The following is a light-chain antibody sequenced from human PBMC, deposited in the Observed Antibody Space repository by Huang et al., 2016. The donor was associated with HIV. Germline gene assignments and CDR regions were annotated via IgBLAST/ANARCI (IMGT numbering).Light chain of an antibody. Sequence: DVVMTQSPLFLPVTLGQPASISCRSSQSLGNTYVHWFHQRPGQSPRRLIYQVSNRDSGVPDRFSGSGAGTDFTLRISRVEAEDVGIYYCMQGAQGGTFGGGTKVEIK. V-gene: IGKV2-30*01. CDR3: MQGAQGGT. J-gene: IGKJ4*01. CDR1: QSLGNTY. CDR2: QVS.